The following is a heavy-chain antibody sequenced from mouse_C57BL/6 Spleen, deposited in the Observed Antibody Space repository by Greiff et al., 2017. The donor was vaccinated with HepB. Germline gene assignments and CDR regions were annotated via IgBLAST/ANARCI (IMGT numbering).Heavy chain of an antibody. Sequence: QVQLQQPGAELVKPGASVKLSCKASGYTFTSYWMHWVKQRPGRGLEWIGRIAPNSGGTKYNEKFKSKATLTVDKPSSTAYMQLSSLTSEDSAVYYCASLYYYGSSSDVWGTGTTVTVSS. D-gene: IGHD1-1*01. J-gene: IGHJ1*03. CDR1: GYTFTSYW. V-gene: IGHV1-72*01. CDR2: IAPNSGGT. CDR3: ASLYYYGSSSDV.